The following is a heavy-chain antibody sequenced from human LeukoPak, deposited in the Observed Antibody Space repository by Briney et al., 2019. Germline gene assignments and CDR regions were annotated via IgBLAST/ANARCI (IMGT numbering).Heavy chain of an antibody. CDR2: INHSGST. CDR3: ARDAFKQQPLDY. D-gene: IGHD6-13*01. J-gene: IGHJ4*02. Sequence: PSETLSLTCAVYGGSFSGYYWSWIRQPPGKGLEWIGEINHSGSTNYNPSLKSRVTISVDTSKNQFSLKLSSVTAADTAVYYCARDAFKQQPLDYWGQGTLVTVSS. CDR1: GGSFSGYY. V-gene: IGHV4-34*01.